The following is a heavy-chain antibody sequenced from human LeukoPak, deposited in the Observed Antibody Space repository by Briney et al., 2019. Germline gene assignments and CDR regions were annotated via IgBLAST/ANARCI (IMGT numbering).Heavy chain of an antibody. CDR2: IYSGGST. CDR1: GFTVSSNY. CDR3: ARTYGGP. J-gene: IGHJ5*02. V-gene: IGHV3-53*01. Sequence: GGSLRLSCAASGFTVSSNYMSWVRQAPGKGLEWVSVIYSGGSTYYADFGKGRFTISRDNSKNTRYLQMNRLRAEDTAVYYCARTYGGPWGQGTLVTVSS. D-gene: IGHD3-16*01.